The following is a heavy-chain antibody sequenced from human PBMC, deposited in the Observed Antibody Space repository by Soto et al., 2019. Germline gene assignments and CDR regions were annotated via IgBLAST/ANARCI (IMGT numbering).Heavy chain of an antibody. Sequence: WASVKVSCKASGYTFTSYGISWVRQAPGQGLEWMGWISAYNGNTNYAQKLQGRVTMTTDTSTSTAYMELRSLRSDDTAVYYCARDQIVVVVAANPFDYWGQGTLVTVSS. D-gene: IGHD2-15*01. CDR1: GYTFTSYG. CDR3: ARDQIVVVVAANPFDY. V-gene: IGHV1-18*04. CDR2: ISAYNGNT. J-gene: IGHJ4*02.